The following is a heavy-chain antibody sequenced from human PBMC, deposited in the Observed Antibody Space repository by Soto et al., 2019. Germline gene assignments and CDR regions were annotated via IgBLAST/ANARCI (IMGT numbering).Heavy chain of an antibody. CDR3: ARGQIVVVPAATFFWFDP. CDR2: IYYSGST. V-gene: IGHV4-59*01. Sequence: QVQLQESGPGLVKPSETLSLTCTVSGGSISSYYWSWIRQPPGKGLEWIGYIYYSGSTNYNPSLKSRVTTSVDTSKTQFSLKLSSVTAADTAVYYCARGQIVVVPAATFFWFDPWGQGTLVTVSS. CDR1: GGSISSYY. J-gene: IGHJ5*02. D-gene: IGHD2-2*01.